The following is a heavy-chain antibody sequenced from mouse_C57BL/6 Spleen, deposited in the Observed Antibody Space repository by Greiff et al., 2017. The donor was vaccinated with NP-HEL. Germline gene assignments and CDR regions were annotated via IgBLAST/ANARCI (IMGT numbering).Heavy chain of an antibody. J-gene: IGHJ4*01. CDR1: GYTFTDYY. CDR2: IDPNSGGT. D-gene: IGHD1-1*01. CDR3: AREGFLLLRSMDY. V-gene: IGHV1-72*01. Sequence: QVQLQQSGPELVKPGASVKISCKASGYTFTDYYINWVKQRPGRGLEWIGRIDPNSGGTKYNEKFKSKATLTVDKPSSTAYMQLSSLTSEDSAVYYCAREGFLLLRSMDYWGQGTSVTVSS.